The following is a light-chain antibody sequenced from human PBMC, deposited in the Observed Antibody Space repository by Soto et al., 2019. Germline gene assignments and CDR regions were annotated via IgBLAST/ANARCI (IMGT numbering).Light chain of an antibody. CDR2: AAS. J-gene: IGKJ1*01. Sequence: DIQMTQSPSTLSAGVGDRVTITCRASQSISTYINWYQQKAGKAPTLLIYAASSLQSGVPSRFSCGGSGSDFTLTINTLQPEDFATYFCQQCYSSPRTFGQGTQVEIK. V-gene: IGKV1-39*01. CDR1: QSISTY. CDR3: QQCYSSPRT.